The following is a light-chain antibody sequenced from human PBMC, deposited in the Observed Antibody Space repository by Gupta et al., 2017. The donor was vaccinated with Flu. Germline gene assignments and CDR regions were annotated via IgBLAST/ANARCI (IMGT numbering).Light chain of an antibody. CDR1: SSDVGSYGY. Sequence: SALTQPPPSPRSPEQSVPISWTGTSSDVGSYGYVSWYQQYPGQAPKLIIYEVSQWPSGVAERFSGSKSGNTASLTVSGLQAEDEAYYYCSSYAGSNNWIFGGGTMLTVL. V-gene: IGLV2-8*01. J-gene: IGLJ2*01. CDR3: SSYAGSNNWI. CDR2: EVS.